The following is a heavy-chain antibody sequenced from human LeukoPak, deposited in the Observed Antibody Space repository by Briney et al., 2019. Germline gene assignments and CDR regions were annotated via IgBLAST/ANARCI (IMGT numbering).Heavy chain of an antibody. CDR1: GFIFSSYS. CDR2: ISSSSSTI. D-gene: IGHD3-10*01. CDR3: SAYRALGY. J-gene: IGHJ4*02. V-gene: IGHV3-48*01. Sequence: GGSLRLSCAASGFIFSSYSMNWVRQAPGKGLEWVSYISSSSSTIYYTDSVKGRFTTSRDNAKNSLYLQMSSLRAEETAVYYCSAYRALGYGGQGTRVIVPS.